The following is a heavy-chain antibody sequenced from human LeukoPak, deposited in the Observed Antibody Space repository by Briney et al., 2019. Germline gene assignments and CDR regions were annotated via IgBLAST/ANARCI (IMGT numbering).Heavy chain of an antibody. D-gene: IGHD2-15*01. CDR1: GGSFSGYY. Sequence: SETLSLTCAVSGGSFSGYYWSWIRQPPGKGLEWIGDIDHSGSPNYNPSLKSRVTMSIDTSKNQFSLKLSSVTAADTAVYYCAREADGYCSGVSCFDAFDIGGQGTMVTVSS. CDR3: AREADGYCSGVSCFDAFDI. J-gene: IGHJ3*02. CDR2: IDHSGSP. V-gene: IGHV4-34*01.